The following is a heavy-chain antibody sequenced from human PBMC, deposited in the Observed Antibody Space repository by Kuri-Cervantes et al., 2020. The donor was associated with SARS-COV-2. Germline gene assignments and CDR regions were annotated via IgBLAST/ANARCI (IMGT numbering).Heavy chain of an antibody. Sequence: ASVKVSCKASGYTFTGYYMHWVRQAPGQGLEWMGRINPNSGGTNYAQKFQGRVTMTRDTSISTAYMELSRLRSDDTAVYYCARHRHWNSGDAFDIWGQGTMVTVSS. D-gene: IGHD1-7*01. CDR3: ARHRHWNSGDAFDI. CDR2: INPNSGGT. CDR1: GYTFTGYY. J-gene: IGHJ3*02. V-gene: IGHV1-2*06.